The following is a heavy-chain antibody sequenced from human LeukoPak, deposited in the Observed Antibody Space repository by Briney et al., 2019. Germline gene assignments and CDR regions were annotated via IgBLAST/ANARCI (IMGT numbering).Heavy chain of an antibody. CDR1: GFTFSSYA. J-gene: IGHJ4*02. D-gene: IGHD3-22*01. CDR3: AKDHHVDYYDSSGYPGRDY. Sequence: GGSLRLSCAASGFTFSSYAMSWVRQAPGKGLEWVSAISGSGGSTYYADSVKGRFTISRDNSKNTLYLQMNSLRAEDTAVYYCAKDHHVDYYDSSGYPGRDYWGQGTLVTVSS. V-gene: IGHV3-23*01. CDR2: ISGSGGST.